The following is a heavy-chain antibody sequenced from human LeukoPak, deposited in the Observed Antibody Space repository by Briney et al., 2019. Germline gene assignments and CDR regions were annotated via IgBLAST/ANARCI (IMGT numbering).Heavy chain of an antibody. J-gene: IGHJ4*02. D-gene: IGHD4-17*01. CDR2: ISGSGDTT. Sequence: GGSLRLSCAASGFTFSSYAMSWVRQAPGKGLEWVSTISGSGDTTYYADSVKGRFTISRDNSKNTLYLQMNSLRAEDTAVYYCESDYGDYEPHYWGQGTLVTVSS. V-gene: IGHV3-23*01. CDR3: ESDYGDYEPHY. CDR1: GFTFSSYA.